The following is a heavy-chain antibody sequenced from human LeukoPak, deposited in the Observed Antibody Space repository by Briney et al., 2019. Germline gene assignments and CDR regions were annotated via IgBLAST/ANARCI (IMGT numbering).Heavy chain of an antibody. Sequence: GRSLRLSCVASGFTFSSYAMHWIRQAPGKGLEWVAVISYDGSNKYYPDSVNGRFTISRDNSNNTLYLQMNSLRAEDTAVYNCAMGGAFDIWGQGTIVTVSS. V-gene: IGHV3-30*04. CDR3: AMGGAFDI. D-gene: IGHD3-16*01. CDR2: ISYDGSNK. CDR1: GFTFSSYA. J-gene: IGHJ3*02.